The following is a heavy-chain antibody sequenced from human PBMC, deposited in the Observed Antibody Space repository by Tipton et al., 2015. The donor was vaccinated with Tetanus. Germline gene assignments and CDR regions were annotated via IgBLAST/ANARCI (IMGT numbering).Heavy chain of an antibody. Sequence: TLSLTCDVSGGPVSSSNWWSWVRQAPGKGLEWIGEIYYSGTTNYNPSLKSRFTISTDKSKNQVSLRLNSVTAADTAVYFCARTPDYYYGMDVWGQGTTVTVSS. CDR3: ARTPDYYYGMDV. J-gene: IGHJ6*02. CDR1: GGPVSSSNW. CDR2: IYYSGTT. V-gene: IGHV4-4*01.